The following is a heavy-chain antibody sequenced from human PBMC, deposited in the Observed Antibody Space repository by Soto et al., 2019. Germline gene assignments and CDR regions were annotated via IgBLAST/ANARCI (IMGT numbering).Heavy chain of an antibody. Sequence: GESLKISCRVSGYSFTSYWISCVRQMPGKGLEWMGRIDPTDSYANYSPSFQGHVTFSVDRSINTAYLQWISLKAPDTAVYYCARLHSRHGTNGQLEYWGQGTLVTVSS. V-gene: IGHV5-10-1*01. D-gene: IGHD3-22*01. CDR3: ARLHSRHGTNGQLEY. CDR2: IDPTDSYA. CDR1: GYSFTSYW. J-gene: IGHJ4*02.